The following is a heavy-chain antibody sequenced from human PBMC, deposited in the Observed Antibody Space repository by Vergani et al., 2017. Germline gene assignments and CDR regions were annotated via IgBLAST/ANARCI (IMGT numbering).Heavy chain of an antibody. Sequence: QVQLQESGPGLVKPSETLSLTCTVSGGSVSSGSYYWSWIRQPPGKGLEWIGYIYYSGSTNYNPSLKSRVTISVDTSKNQFSLKLSSVTAADTAVYYCARDENWFDPWGQGTLVTVSS. CDR3: ARDENWFDP. J-gene: IGHJ5*02. V-gene: IGHV4-61*01. CDR2: IYYSGST. CDR1: GGSVSSGSYY.